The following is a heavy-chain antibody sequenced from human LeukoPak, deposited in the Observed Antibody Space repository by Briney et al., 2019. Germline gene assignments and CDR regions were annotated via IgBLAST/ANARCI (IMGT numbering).Heavy chain of an antibody. D-gene: IGHD6-6*01. J-gene: IGHJ5*02. CDR3: ARGGIAARPDWFDP. CDR2: IYYSGST. CDR1: GGSISSYY. V-gene: IGHV4-59*01. Sequence: SETLSLTCTVSGGSISSYYWSWIRQPPGKGLEWIGYIYYSGSTNYNPSLKSRVTISADTSKNQFSLKLSSVTAADTAVYYCARGGIAARPDWFDPWGQGTLVTVSS.